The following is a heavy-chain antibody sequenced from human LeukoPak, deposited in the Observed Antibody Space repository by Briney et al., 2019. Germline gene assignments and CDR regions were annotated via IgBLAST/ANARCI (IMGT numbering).Heavy chain of an antibody. Sequence: SQTLSLTCAISGDSVSSNSAAWNWITQSPARGLEWLGRTNERSKWYNDYEVSVKSRITINPDPSTNQFSLQLNSVTAEDTAAYYCARGSAHDAFDIWGQGTMVTVSS. CDR1: GDSVSSNSAA. D-gene: IGHD6-6*01. J-gene: IGHJ3*02. CDR3: ARGSAHDAFDI. CDR2: TNERSKWYN. V-gene: IGHV6-1*01.